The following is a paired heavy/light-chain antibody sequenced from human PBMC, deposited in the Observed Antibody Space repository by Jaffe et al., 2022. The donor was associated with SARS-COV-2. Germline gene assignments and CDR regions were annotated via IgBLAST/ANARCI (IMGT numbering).Light chain of an antibody. V-gene: IGLV3-9*01. CDR1: NIGIKN. CDR3: QVWDGGFWV. CDR2: RDN. Sequence: SYELTQPLSVSVALGQTAKISCGGNNIGIKNVHWYQQKPGQAPVLVIYRDNNRPSGIPERFSGSNSGGAAALTISRALAGDEADYYCQVWDGGFWVFGGGTKLTVL. J-gene: IGLJ3*02.
Heavy chain of an antibody. Sequence: EVQLVESGGGMVQPGRSLRLSCAASGFTFDDYAMHWVRQPPGKGLEWVSGISRNSGSIGYADSVKGRFTISRDNAKNSLFLQMNSLRAEDTALYYCTKGSSSGWGGYYYYYMDVWGKGTTVTVSS. CDR2: ISRNSGSI. CDR3: TKGSSSGWGGYYYYYMDV. V-gene: IGHV3-9*01. D-gene: IGHD6-19*01. J-gene: IGHJ6*03. CDR1: GFTFDDYA.